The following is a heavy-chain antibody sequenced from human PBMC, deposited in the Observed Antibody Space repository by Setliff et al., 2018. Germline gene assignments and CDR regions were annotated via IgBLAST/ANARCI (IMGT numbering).Heavy chain of an antibody. CDR2: IYTSGST. V-gene: IGHV4-61*09. CDR1: GGSISSGSDY. J-gene: IGHJ6*03. CDR3: ARAISGWYSAHYYYMDV. D-gene: IGHD6-19*01. Sequence: SETLSLTCSVSGGSISSGSDYWTWIRQPAGKGLEWIGHIYTSGSTNYSPSLKSRVTISLGTSKNQFSLKLSSVTAADTAVYYCARAISGWYSAHYYYMDVWGKGTTVTVSS.